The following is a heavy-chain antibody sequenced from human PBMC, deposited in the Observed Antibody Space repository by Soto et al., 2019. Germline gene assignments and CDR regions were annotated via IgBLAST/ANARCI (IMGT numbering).Heavy chain of an antibody. V-gene: IGHV1-58*01. D-gene: IGHD1-26*01. CDR3: AADPDRWELRFDY. J-gene: IGHJ4*02. Sequence: VKFSCQAPGFTFTRSAVKRARQARGQRLEWIGWIVVGSGTTNYAQKFPERVTITRDMSTSTAYMELSSLRSEDTAVHYCAADPDRWELRFDYWGQGTLLTASS. CDR2: IVVGSGTT. CDR1: GFTFTRSA.